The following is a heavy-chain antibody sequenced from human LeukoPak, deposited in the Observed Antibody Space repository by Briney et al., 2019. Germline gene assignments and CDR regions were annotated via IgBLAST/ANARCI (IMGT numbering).Heavy chain of an antibody. Sequence: GGSLRLSCAASGFTFSSYSMNWVRQAPGKGLEWVSYISSSSSTIYYADSVKGRFTISRDNAKNSLYLQMNSLRAEDTAVYYCASNYDSRAYYRGAADYWGQGTQVTVSS. V-gene: IGHV3-48*01. CDR2: ISSSSSTI. CDR1: GFTFSSYS. J-gene: IGHJ4*02. D-gene: IGHD3-22*01. CDR3: ASNYDSRAYYRGAADY.